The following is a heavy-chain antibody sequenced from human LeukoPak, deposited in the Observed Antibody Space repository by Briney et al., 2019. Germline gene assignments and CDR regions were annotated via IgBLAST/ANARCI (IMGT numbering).Heavy chain of an antibody. V-gene: IGHV3-23*01. D-gene: IGHD6-13*01. J-gene: IGHJ4*02. CDR1: GFTFSSYA. CDR3: ARDPWIGSSWLTFDY. CDR2: ISGSGGSV. Sequence: GGSLRLSCAASGFTFSSYAMSWVRQAPGKGLEWVSGISGSGGSVYYTDSVKGRFTISRDNAKNTLYLQMNSLRAEDTAVYYRARDPWIGSSWLTFDYWGQGSLVTVSS.